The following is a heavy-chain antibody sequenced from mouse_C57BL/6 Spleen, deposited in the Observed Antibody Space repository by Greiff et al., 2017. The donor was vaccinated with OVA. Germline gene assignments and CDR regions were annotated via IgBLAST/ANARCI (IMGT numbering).Heavy chain of an antibody. J-gene: IGHJ1*03. CDR3: TSPYYDGSSPHWYFDV. D-gene: IGHD1-1*01. CDR1: GYTFTDYE. Sequence: QVQLKQSGAELVRPGASVTLSCKASGYTFTDYEMHWVKQTPVHGLEWIGAIDPETGGTAYNQKFKGKAILTADKSSSTAYMELRSLTSEDSAVYYCTSPYYDGSSPHWYFDVWGTGTTVTVSS. V-gene: IGHV1-15*01. CDR2: IDPETGGT.